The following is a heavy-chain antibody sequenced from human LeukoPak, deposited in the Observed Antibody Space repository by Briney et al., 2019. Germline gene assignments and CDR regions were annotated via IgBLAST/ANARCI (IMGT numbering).Heavy chain of an antibody. CDR2: INNDGSTT. D-gene: IGHD2-15*01. CDR3: ARGGFCSGADCRGSFDY. Sequence: SGGSLRLSCAASGFTIINYWMHWVRQAPGEGLAWVSHINNDGSTTTYADSVKGRFTISRDNAKNTLYLHVNSLRAEDTAVYYCARGGFCSGADCRGSFDYWGQGSLVTVSS. J-gene: IGHJ4*02. CDR1: GFTIINYW. V-gene: IGHV3-74*01.